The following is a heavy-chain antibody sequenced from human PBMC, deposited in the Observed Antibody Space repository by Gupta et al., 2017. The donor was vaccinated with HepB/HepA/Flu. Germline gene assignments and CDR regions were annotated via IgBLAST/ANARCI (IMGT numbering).Heavy chain of an antibody. D-gene: IGHD1-14*01. CDR2: ISGNSGSI. CDR1: GFTFDVYA. Sequence: EVQLVESGGALVQLGRSLRRSCAAPGFTFDVYAMHWARTAPGMGLGWVSGISGNSGSIGYEDSVKGRFTISRDNAKNSLYLQMNSLRAEDTALYYCAKDRIPMTVDRYYFDYWGQGTLVTVSS. CDR3: AKDRIPMTVDRYYFDY. V-gene: IGHV3-9*01. J-gene: IGHJ4*02.